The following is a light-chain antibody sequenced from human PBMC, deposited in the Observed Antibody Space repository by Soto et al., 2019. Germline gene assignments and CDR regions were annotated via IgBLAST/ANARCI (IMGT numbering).Light chain of an antibody. CDR2: WGS. CDR3: QQYYSPLT. CDR1: QSVLYSSNNKNY. Sequence: DIVMTQSPDSLAVSLGERATINCKSSQSVLYSSNNKNYLAWYQQKPGQPPKLLIYWGSTRESGVPDRFSGSRSGTDSTLTISGMQAEDVAVYYCQQYYSPLTFVQGTKVEIK. V-gene: IGKV4-1*01. J-gene: IGKJ1*01.